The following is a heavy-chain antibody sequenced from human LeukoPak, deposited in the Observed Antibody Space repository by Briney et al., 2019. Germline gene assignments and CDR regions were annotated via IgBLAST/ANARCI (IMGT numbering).Heavy chain of an antibody. Sequence: ASVKVSCTASGYTFTSYDINWVRQATGQGLEWMGWMNPNSGNTGYAQKFQGRVTMTRNTSISTAYMELSSLRSEDTAVYYCAREGGNWNEDYYGMDVWGQGTTVTVSS. CDR2: MNPNSGNT. CDR3: AREGGNWNEDYYGMDV. J-gene: IGHJ6*02. CDR1: GYTFTSYD. V-gene: IGHV1-8*01. D-gene: IGHD1-1*01.